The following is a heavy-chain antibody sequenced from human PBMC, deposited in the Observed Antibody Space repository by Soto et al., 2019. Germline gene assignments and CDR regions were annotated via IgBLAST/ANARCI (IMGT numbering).Heavy chain of an antibody. Sequence: GGSLRLSCAASGFTFSSYAMSWVRQAPGKGLEWVSAISGSGGSTYYADSVKGRFTISRDNSKNTLYLQMNSLRAEDTAVYYCAKGGVNYIYDILTGYNFFDYWGQGTLVTVSS. CDR1: GFTFSSYA. CDR2: ISGSGGST. D-gene: IGHD3-9*01. V-gene: IGHV3-23*01. CDR3: AKGGVNYIYDILTGYNFFDY. J-gene: IGHJ4*02.